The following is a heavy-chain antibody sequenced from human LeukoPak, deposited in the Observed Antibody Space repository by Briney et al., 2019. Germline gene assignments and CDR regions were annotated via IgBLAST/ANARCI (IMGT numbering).Heavy chain of an antibody. V-gene: IGHV3-30*04. Sequence: PGGSLRLSCAASGFTFSSYAMHWVRQAPGKGLEWVAVISYDGSNKYYADSVKGRFTISRDNSKNTLYLQMNSLRAEDTAVYYCARELGIAAAVVGMDVWGQGTTVTVS. CDR2: ISYDGSNK. J-gene: IGHJ6*02. CDR1: GFTFSSYA. CDR3: ARELGIAAAVVGMDV. D-gene: IGHD6-13*01.